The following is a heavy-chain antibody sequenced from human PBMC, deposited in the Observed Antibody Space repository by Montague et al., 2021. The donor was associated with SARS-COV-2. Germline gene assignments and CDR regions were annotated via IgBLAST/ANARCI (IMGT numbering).Heavy chain of an antibody. CDR1: GESFSGFF. CDR3: ARWDPQTLTVISLRGKSANDY. V-gene: IGHV4-34*01. CDR2: INERGVTNY. J-gene: IGHJ4*02. Sequence: SETLSLTCAVYGESFSGFFWSGIRQLPGTGPEWIAEINERGVTNYNYNQSLGRRAITSADTSKNQFSLKLRSVTAADTAVYYCARWDPQTLTVISLRGKSANDYSCQGSLVTISS. D-gene: IGHD4-11*01.